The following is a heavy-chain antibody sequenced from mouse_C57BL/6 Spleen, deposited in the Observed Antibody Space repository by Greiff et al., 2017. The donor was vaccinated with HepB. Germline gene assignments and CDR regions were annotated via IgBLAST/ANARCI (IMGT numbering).Heavy chain of an antibody. Sequence: VQLQQSGPELVKPGASVKISCKASGYSFTGYYMNWVKQSPEKSLEWIGEINPSTGGTTYNQKFKAKATLTVDKSSSTAYMQLKSLTSEDSAVYYCALRHYYAMDDWGQGTSVTVSS. D-gene: IGHD2-12*01. CDR3: ALRHYYAMDD. J-gene: IGHJ4*01. CDR2: INPSTGGT. V-gene: IGHV1-42*01. CDR1: GYSFTGYY.